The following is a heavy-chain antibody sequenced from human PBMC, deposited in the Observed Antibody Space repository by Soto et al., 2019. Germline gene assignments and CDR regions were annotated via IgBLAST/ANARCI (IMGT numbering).Heavy chain of an antibody. CDR2: IHYSGSI. D-gene: IGHD3-10*01. Sequence: QVQLQESGPGLVKPSETLSLTYTVSGASISSYYWSWIRQPPGKGLDWIGYIHYSGSINYNPSLKSRVIISIDTSKNQFSLNLSSVTAADTAVYYCARHSQNGPPLWFGELLSWGQGTLVTVSS. CDR3: ARHSQNGPPLWFGELLS. V-gene: IGHV4-59*01. J-gene: IGHJ4*02. CDR1: GASISSYY.